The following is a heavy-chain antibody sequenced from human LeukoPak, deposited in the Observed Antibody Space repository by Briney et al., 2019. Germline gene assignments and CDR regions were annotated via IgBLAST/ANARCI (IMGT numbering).Heavy chain of an antibody. J-gene: IGHJ5*01. CDR3: ARDDNDILTGYFDS. V-gene: IGHV1-69*01. CDR2: IIPMFDTA. Sequence: ASVKVSCKASGGTFNSYTIAWVRLAPGQGLEWMGGIIPMFDTAHYAEKFQGRVTISADESTNTVYMELRGLRSEDTAVYYCARDDNDILTGYFDSWGQGTLVTVSS. D-gene: IGHD3-9*01. CDR1: GGTFNSYT.